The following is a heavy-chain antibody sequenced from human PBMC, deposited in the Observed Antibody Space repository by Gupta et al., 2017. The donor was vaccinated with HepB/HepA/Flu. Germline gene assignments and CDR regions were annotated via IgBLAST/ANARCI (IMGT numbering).Heavy chain of an antibody. Sequence: EVQLVESGGGLVQPGRSLRLSCAASGFTFDDYAMHWVRQAPGKGLEWVSGISWNSGSIGYADSVKGRFTISRDNAKNSLYLQMNSLRAEHTALYYCAKATSGSYSNYYYGMDVWGQGTTVTVSS. J-gene: IGHJ6*02. CDR1: GFTFDDYA. D-gene: IGHD1-26*01. V-gene: IGHV3-9*01. CDR2: ISWNSGSI. CDR3: AKATSGSYSNYYYGMDV.